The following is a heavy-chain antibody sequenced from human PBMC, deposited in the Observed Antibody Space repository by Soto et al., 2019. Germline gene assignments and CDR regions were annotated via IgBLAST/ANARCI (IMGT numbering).Heavy chain of an antibody. CDR1: GYSLTDYY. CDR3: ARGLITVPPYSYFGLDV. V-gene: IGHV1-2*02. J-gene: IGHJ6*02. D-gene: IGHD3-16*01. Sequence: QLVQSGAEVKKPGASLRVSCKASGYSLTDYYIHWLRQAPGQGFEWMGWINPKSGGTSYAEKFGGGETLTRDTSVSTVYMEVNTLTSGDAAIYYCARGLITVPPYSYFGLDVWGQGATVTVSS. CDR2: INPKSGGT.